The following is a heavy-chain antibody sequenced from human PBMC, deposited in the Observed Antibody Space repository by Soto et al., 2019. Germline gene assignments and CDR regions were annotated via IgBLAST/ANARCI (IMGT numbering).Heavy chain of an antibody. D-gene: IGHD3-22*01. V-gene: IGHV3-30*03. J-gene: IGHJ4*02. CDR2: ISYDGSNK. CDR3: AWYYYDSSGYYLVDY. CDR1: GFTFSSYG. Sequence: GGSLRLSCAASGFTFSSYGMHWVRQAPGKGLEWVAVISYDGSNKYYADSVKGRFTISRDNSKNTLYLQMNSLRAEDTAVYYCAWYYYDSSGYYLVDYWGQGTLVTVSS.